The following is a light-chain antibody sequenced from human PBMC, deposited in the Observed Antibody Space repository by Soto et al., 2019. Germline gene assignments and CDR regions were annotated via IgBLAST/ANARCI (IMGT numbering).Light chain of an antibody. CDR1: SSNIGRNT. CDR3: SAWAGTLICYV. CDR2: NSN. V-gene: IGLV1-44*01. J-gene: IGLJ1*01. Sequence: QSVLTQPHSASEAPGQRVTISCSGSSSNIGRNTVNGNQHFPGTSPNLLIFNSNQRPSGVPVGLSGSKSGASAVLAISGLQSEDEAEYYCSAWAGTLICYVLGTGTKV.